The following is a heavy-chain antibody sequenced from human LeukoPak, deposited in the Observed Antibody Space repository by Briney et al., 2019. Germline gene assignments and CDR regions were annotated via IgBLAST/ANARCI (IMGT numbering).Heavy chain of an antibody. CDR1: GFTFSSYA. CDR2: IWYDGSNK. Sequence: GGSLRLSCAASGFTFSSYAMSWVRQAPGKGLEWVAVIWYDGSNKYYADSVKGRFTISRDNSKNTLYLQMNSLRAEDTAVYYCAREPAGYCSGGSCYSPYYFDYWGQGTLVTVSS. J-gene: IGHJ4*02. D-gene: IGHD2-15*01. V-gene: IGHV3-33*08. CDR3: AREPAGYCSGGSCYSPYYFDY.